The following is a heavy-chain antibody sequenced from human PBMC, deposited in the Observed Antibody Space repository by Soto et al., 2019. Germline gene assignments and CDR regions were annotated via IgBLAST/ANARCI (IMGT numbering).Heavy chain of an antibody. J-gene: IGHJ3*01. CDR3: ARGDRGAFDL. CDR2: IHSDGSST. D-gene: IGHD1-26*01. Sequence: EVQLVESGGGLVQPGESLRLSCAASGFTFSYYWMHWVRQAPGKGLVWVSRIHSDGSSTTYADSVKGRFTISRDNARNTVDLQMNSLRVEDTAVYYCARGDRGAFDLWGQGTVVNVSS. V-gene: IGHV3-74*01. CDR1: GFTFSYYW.